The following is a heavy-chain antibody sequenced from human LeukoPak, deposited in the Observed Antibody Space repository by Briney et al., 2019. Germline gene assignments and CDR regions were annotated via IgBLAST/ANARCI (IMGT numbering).Heavy chain of an antibody. CDR3: VKDPRDTYGTNWFVS. CDR2: ISAGGGTT. Sequence: GRSLRLSCVASGFTFTDYALAWVRQAPGKGLEWVSRISAGGGTTYYADSVKDRFTISRDNSKKTLYLQMSGLRVEDTAMYYCVKDPRDTYGTNWFVSWGQGTLLIVSS. D-gene: IGHD2-21*01. J-gene: IGHJ5*01. CDR1: GFTFTDYA. V-gene: IGHV3-23*01.